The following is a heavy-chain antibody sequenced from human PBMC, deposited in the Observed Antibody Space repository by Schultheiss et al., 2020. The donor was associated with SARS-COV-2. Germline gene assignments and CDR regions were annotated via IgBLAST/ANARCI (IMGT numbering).Heavy chain of an antibody. Sequence: GGSLRLSCAASGFTFDDYAMHWVRQAPGKGLEWVSAISGSGGSTYYADSVKGRFTISRDNSKNTLYLQMNSLRAEDTAVYYCARGAAAGKFDYWGQGTLVTVSS. D-gene: IGHD6-13*01. J-gene: IGHJ4*02. V-gene: IGHV3-23*01. CDR1: GFTFDDYA. CDR3: ARGAAAGKFDY. CDR2: ISGSGGST.